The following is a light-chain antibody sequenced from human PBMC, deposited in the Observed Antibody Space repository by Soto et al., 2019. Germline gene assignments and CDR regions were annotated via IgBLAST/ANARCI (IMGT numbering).Light chain of an antibody. CDR3: QQSYNNPKT. Sequence: IQMTQSRSSLSAAVGDRVTITCRASQSIANYLNWYKQKPGKAPKLLIYAASTLESGVPSRFSGSGSGTDFTLTISSLQPEDFATYYCQQSYNNPKTFGQGTKVDIK. V-gene: IGKV1-39*01. CDR1: QSIANY. J-gene: IGKJ1*01. CDR2: AAS.